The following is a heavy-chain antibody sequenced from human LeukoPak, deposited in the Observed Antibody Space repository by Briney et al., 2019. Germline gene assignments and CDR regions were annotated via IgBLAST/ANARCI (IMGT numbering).Heavy chain of an antibody. CDR2: IWHDGSNK. D-gene: IGHD2-2*01. Sequence: GGSLRLSCAASGFTFSSYGMHWVRQAPGKGLEWVAVIWHDGSNKYYADSVKGRFTISRDNSKNTLYLQMNSLRAEDTAVYYCAREKDIAVVGLWFDPWGQGTLVTVSS. J-gene: IGHJ5*02. V-gene: IGHV3-33*01. CDR1: GFTFSSYG. CDR3: AREKDIAVVGLWFDP.